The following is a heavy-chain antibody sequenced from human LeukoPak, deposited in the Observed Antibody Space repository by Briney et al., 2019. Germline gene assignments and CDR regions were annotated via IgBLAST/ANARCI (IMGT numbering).Heavy chain of an antibody. Sequence: ASVKVSCKASGYTFTGYYMHWVRQAPGQGLEWMGWINPNSGGTNYAQKFQGRVTMTRDTSISTAYMELSRLRSDDTGVYYCARGPTGTHGTGFDYWGQGTLVTVSS. D-gene: IGHD1-1*01. V-gene: IGHV1-2*02. CDR2: INPNSGGT. CDR3: ARGPTGTHGTGFDY. J-gene: IGHJ4*02. CDR1: GYTFTGYY.